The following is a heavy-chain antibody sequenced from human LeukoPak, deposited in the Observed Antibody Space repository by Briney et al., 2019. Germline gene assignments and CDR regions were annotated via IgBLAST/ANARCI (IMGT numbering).Heavy chain of an antibody. CDR1: GFTFGDYA. CDR2: IRSRAYGGTT. Sequence: GGSLRLSCTASGFTFGDYAMSWVRQAPGKGLEWVGFIRSRAYGGTTEYAASVKGRFTISRDDSKSIAYLQMNSLKTEDTAVYYCTRDPRGSYGPDAFDIWGQGTMVTVSS. D-gene: IGHD1-26*01. V-gene: IGHV3-49*04. CDR3: TRDPRGSYGPDAFDI. J-gene: IGHJ3*02.